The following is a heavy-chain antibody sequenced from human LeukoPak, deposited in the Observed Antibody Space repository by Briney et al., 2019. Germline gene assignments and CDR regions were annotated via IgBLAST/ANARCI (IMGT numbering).Heavy chain of an antibody. J-gene: IGHJ4*02. Sequence: PGGSLRLSCAASGFTFSSYWMSWVRQAPGKGLEWVANIKQDGSEKYYVDSVKGRFTISRDNAKNSLYLQMNSLRAEDTAVYYCAREGGYDYVWGSYTVTHFDYWGQGTLVTVSS. CDR1: GFTFSSYW. V-gene: IGHV3-7*01. D-gene: IGHD3-16*01. CDR2: IKQDGSEK. CDR3: AREGGYDYVWGSYTVTHFDY.